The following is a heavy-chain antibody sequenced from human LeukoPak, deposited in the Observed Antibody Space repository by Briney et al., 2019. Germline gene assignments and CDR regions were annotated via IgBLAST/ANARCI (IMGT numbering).Heavy chain of an antibody. CDR2: INPNSGDT. D-gene: IGHD3-10*01. V-gene: IGHV1-2*02. CDR1: GYTFTGHD. Sequence: ASVKVSCKASGYTFTGHDLHWVRQAPGQGLEWMGWINPNSGDTNYAQTFQGRVTMTRDTSISTAYMELSTLRSDDTAVFYCARRHGSGSDYRGVDYWGQGTLVTVSS. J-gene: IGHJ4*02. CDR3: ARRHGSGSDYRGVDY.